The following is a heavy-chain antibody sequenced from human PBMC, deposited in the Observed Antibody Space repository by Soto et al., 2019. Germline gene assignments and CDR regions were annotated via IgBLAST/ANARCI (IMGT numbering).Heavy chain of an antibody. Sequence: GGSLRLSCAASGFTFSNAWMSWVRQAPGKGLEWVGRIKSKTDGGTTDYAAPVKGRFTISRDDSKNTLYLQMNSLKTEDTAVYYCTTGTFNIAVAGGYYYYMDVWGKGTTVTVSS. V-gene: IGHV3-15*01. CDR3: TTGTFNIAVAGGYYYYMDV. CDR2: IKSKTDGGTT. D-gene: IGHD6-19*01. CDR1: GFTFSNAW. J-gene: IGHJ6*03.